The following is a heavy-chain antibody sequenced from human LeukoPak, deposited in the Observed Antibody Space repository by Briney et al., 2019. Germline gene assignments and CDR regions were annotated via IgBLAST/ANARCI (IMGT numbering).Heavy chain of an antibody. Sequence: ASVKVSCKASGYTFTSYDINWVRQAPGQGLEWMGWMNPNSGNTDYAQKFHGTFTMTKHTSISTAYMELSSLRSEDTAVYYCARGGYYDSSGYWGQGTLVTVSS. CDR2: MNPNSGNT. CDR1: GYTFTSYD. J-gene: IGHJ4*02. CDR3: ARGGYYDSSGY. D-gene: IGHD3-22*01. V-gene: IGHV1-8*01.